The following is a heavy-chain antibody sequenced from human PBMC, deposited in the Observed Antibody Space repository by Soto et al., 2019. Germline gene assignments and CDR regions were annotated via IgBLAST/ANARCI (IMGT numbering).Heavy chain of an antibody. Sequence: ASETLSLTCAVSGGSISSSNWWSWVRQPPGKGLEWIGEIYHSGSTNYNPSLKSRVTISVDKSKNQFSLKLSSVTAADTAVYYCARTPGIAVAGRFDYWGQGTLVTVSS. CDR1: GGSISSSNW. J-gene: IGHJ4*02. D-gene: IGHD6-19*01. CDR2: IYHSGST. V-gene: IGHV4-4*02. CDR3: ARTPGIAVAGRFDY.